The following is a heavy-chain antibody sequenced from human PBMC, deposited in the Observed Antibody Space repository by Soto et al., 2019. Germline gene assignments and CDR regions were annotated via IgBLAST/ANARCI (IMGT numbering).Heavy chain of an antibody. J-gene: IGHJ6*03. D-gene: IGHD2-15*01. CDR1: RFTFSSYA. Sequence: GWSLSLSCSASRFTFSSYAMSWVLHSPFKLLECVSAISGSGGSTYYADSVKGRFTISRDNSKNTLYLQMNSLRAEDTAVYYCARGYCSGGSCYSGYYYYMDVWGKGTTVTVSS. CDR3: ARGYCSGGSCYSGYYYYMDV. CDR2: ISGSGGST. V-gene: IGHV3-23*01.